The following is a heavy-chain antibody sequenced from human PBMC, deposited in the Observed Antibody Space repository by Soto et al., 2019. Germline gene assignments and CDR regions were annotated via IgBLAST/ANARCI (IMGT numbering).Heavy chain of an antibody. V-gene: IGHV1-8*01. CDR1: GYAFTSYD. CDR3: ACSADGRTSNYYYYYMDV. J-gene: IGHJ6*03. D-gene: IGHD2-2*01. Sequence: ASVKVSCKASGYAFTSYDINWVRQATGQGPEWMGWMNSKTGNTGYAEKIQGRVTMTRNTSISTAYMELSGLRSDDTAVYYFACSADGRTSNYYYYYMDVWGKGTPVTGSS. CDR2: MNSKTGNT.